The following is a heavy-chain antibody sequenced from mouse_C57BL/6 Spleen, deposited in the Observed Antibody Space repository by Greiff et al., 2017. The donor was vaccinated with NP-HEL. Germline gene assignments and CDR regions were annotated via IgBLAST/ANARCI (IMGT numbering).Heavy chain of an antibody. D-gene: IGHD2-4*01. Sequence: EVQVVESGGGLVKPGGSLKLSCAASGFTFGDYGMHWVRQAPEKGLEWVAYISSGSSTIYYADTVKGRFTISRDNAKNTLFLQMTSLRSEDTAMYYCARKAYDYDRGYAMDYWGQGTSVTVSS. V-gene: IGHV5-17*01. CDR3: ARKAYDYDRGYAMDY. J-gene: IGHJ4*01. CDR2: ISSGSSTI. CDR1: GFTFGDYG.